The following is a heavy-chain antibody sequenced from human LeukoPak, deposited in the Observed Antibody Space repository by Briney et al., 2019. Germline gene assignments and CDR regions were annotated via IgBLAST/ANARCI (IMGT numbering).Heavy chain of an antibody. Sequence: PGGSLRLSCAASGFSFXSYTLNWVRQTPGKXXXWVSCISGSGAYIYYADSVQGRFTISRDNAKNSMYLQMNGLKTEDTALYYCAIGITTRPRWFDPWGQGTLVTVSS. J-gene: IGHJ5*02. V-gene: IGHV3-21*01. CDR3: AIGITTRPRWFDP. D-gene: IGHD6-6*01. CDR2: ISGSGAYI. CDR1: GFSFXSYT.